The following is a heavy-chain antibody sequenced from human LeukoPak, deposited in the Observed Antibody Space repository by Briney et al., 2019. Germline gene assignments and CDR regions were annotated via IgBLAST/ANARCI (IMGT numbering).Heavy chain of an antibody. J-gene: IGHJ4*02. CDR3: ARLTTVVTGSGFDY. Sequence: ASVKVSCKASGHTFTGYYMHWVRQAPGQGLEWMGWINANSGDTNYAQKFQGRVTMTRDTSISTAYMELSRLRSDDTAVYYCARLTTVVTGSGFDYWGQGTLVTVSS. CDR2: INANSGDT. V-gene: IGHV1-2*02. CDR1: GHTFTGYY. D-gene: IGHD4-23*01.